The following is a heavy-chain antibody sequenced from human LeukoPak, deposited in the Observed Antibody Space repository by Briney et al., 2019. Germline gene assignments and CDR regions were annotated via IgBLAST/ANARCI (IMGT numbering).Heavy chain of an antibody. Sequence: GGSLTLSRAASGFIISIHWTSWVHHPRGKGLESVANIKQYVSERYYGGSVKGRFTICRDNAKNSLYLQMNCLRAEGTALYYCARDLFSTGGRTSGSYLDYWGQGTLVTVSS. J-gene: IGHJ4*02. CDR3: ARDLFSTGGRTSGSYLDY. V-gene: IGHV3-7*05. CDR2: IKQYVSER. CDR1: GFIISIHW. D-gene: IGHD1-26*01.